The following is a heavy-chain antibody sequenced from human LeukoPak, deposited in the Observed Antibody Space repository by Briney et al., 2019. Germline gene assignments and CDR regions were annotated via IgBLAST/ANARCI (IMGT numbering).Heavy chain of an antibody. CDR3: AREVNNNWSDY. CDR2: ISPNSGGK. D-gene: IGHD1-1*01. CDR1: GYTFTDYY. J-gene: IGHJ4*02. V-gene: IGHV1-2*02. Sequence: VASVKVSRKTSGYTFTDYYIHWVRQAPGQGREWMGWISPNSGGKNYAQKFQGRVTMTRDTSISTAYMERNRLRSDDTAVYYWAREVNNNWSDYWGQGTLVTVSS.